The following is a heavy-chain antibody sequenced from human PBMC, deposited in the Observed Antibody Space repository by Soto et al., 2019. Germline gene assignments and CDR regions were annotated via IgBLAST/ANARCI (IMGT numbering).Heavy chain of an antibody. CDR1: GFTFSSYG. CDR3: AKAIIAVSGPWDVDN. V-gene: IGHV3-30*18. D-gene: IGHD6-19*01. Sequence: QVQLVESGGGVVQPGRSLRLSCVASGFTFSSYGMSWVRQAPGKGLEWVAIISYDGSIKYYGDSVKGRFTISRDNSRNTLYLQMPSLRAEDMAVYSCAKAIIAVSGPWDVDNWGQGKLVPVSS. J-gene: IGHJ4*02. CDR2: ISYDGSIK.